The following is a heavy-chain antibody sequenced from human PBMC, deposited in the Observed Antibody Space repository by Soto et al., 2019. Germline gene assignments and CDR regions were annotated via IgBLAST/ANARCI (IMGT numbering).Heavy chain of an antibody. Sequence: EVHLVESGGGLIQPGGSLRLSCAASGFTVSSNYMSWVRQAPGKGLEWVSVIYSGGSTDYADSVKGRFTISRDNSKNTLYLQMNSLRAEDTAVYYCARHITMDPLLVYWGQGTLVTVSS. CDR1: GFTVSSNY. J-gene: IGHJ4*02. V-gene: IGHV3-53*01. D-gene: IGHD3-10*01. CDR2: IYSGGST. CDR3: ARHITMDPLLVY.